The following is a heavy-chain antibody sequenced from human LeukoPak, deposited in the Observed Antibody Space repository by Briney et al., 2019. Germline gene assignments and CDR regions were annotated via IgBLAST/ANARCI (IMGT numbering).Heavy chain of an antibody. D-gene: IGHD1-1*01. CDR2: IYYSGST. V-gene: IGHV4-39*07. CDR3: ARKGLSPPPGPQPDTRRTAFDS. CDR1: GGSISSSNYY. J-gene: IGHJ3*01. Sequence: SETLSLTCTVSGGSISSSNYYWVWIRQPPGKGLEWVGSIYYSGSTYYNPSLKSRSTISVDTSKNQFSLKLSSVTAADTAVYYCARKGLSPPPGPQPDTRRTAFDSWGQGTMVTVSS.